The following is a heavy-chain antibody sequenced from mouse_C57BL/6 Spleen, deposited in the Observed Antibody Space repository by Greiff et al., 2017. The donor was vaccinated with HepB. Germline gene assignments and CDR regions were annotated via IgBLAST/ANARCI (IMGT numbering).Heavy chain of an antibody. CDR1: GYTFTSYW. J-gene: IGHJ2*01. D-gene: IGHD1-1*01. CDR3: ARYYYGSGGYYFDY. CDR2: IDPSDSYT. V-gene: IGHV1-59*01. Sequence: QVQLQQSGAELVRPGTSVKLSCKASGYTFTSYWMHWVKQRPGQGLEWIGVIDPSDSYTNYNQKFKGKATLTVDTSSSTAYMQLSSLKSEDSAVYYCARYYYGSGGYYFDYWGQGTTLTVSS.